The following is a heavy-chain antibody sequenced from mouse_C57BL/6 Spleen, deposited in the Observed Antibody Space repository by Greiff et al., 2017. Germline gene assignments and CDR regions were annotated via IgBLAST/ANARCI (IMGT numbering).Heavy chain of an antibody. CDR3: ARDEELQRTYYFDY. CDR2: ISDGGSYT. CDR1: GFTFSSYA. D-gene: IGHD2-1*01. Sequence: EVMLVESGGGLVKPGGSLKLSCAASGFTFSSYAMSWVRQTPEKRLEWVATISDGGSYTYYPDNVKGRFTLSRDNAKNNLYLQMSHLKSEDTSMYYCARDEELQRTYYFDYWGQGTTLTVSS. V-gene: IGHV5-4*01. J-gene: IGHJ2*01.